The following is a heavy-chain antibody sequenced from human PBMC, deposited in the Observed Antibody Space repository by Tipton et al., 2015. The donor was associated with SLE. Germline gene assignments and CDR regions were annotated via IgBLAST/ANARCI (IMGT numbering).Heavy chain of an antibody. CDR1: GYDFINYW. CDR2: IHPSDSSA. CDR3: ARRCAGGTCPRGFDH. Sequence: QLVQSGAEVRKPGESLSISCKGSGYDFINYWIGWVRQMPGKGLEWMGLIHPSDSSARYSPSFQGHVTFLVDKSTNIAYLQWSSLRASDTAIYFCARRCAGGTCPRGFDHWGQGTVVTVSS. V-gene: IGHV5-51*03. J-gene: IGHJ4*02. D-gene: IGHD2-8*02.